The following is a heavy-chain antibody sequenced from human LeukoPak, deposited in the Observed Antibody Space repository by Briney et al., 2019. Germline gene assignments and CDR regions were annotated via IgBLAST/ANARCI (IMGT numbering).Heavy chain of an antibody. D-gene: IGHD6-13*01. J-gene: IGHJ6*03. CDR1: GGSISSSSYY. V-gene: IGHV4-39*07. CDR3: ASSSWYWDYYYYYMDV. CDR2: IYYSGST. Sequence: PSETLSLTCTVSGGSISSSSYYWGWIRQPPGKGLEWIVSIYYSGSTYYNPSLKSRVTISVDTSKNQFSLKLSSVTAADTAVYYCASSSWYWDYYYYYMDVWGKGTTVTVSS.